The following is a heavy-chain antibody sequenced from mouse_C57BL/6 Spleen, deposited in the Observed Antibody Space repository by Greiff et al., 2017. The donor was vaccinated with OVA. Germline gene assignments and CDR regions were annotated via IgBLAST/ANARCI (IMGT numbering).Heavy chain of an antibody. Sequence: EVQLQQSGPGLVKPSQSLSLTCSVTGYSITSGYYWNWIRQFPGNKLEWMGYISYDGSNNSNPSLKNRISITRDTSKNQFFLTLNSVTTEDTATYYCATTIVATGFDYWGQGTTLTVSS. CDR3: ATTIVATGFDY. D-gene: IGHD1-1*01. CDR1: GYSITSGYY. V-gene: IGHV3-6*01. J-gene: IGHJ2*01. CDR2: ISYDGSN.